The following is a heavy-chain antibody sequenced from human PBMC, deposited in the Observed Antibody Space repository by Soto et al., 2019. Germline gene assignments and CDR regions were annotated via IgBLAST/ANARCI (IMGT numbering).Heavy chain of an antibody. V-gene: IGHV3-23*01. J-gene: IGHJ4*02. CDR1: GFTFSSYA. D-gene: IGHD2-15*01. Sequence: GGSLRLSCAASGFTFSSYAMSWVRQAPGKGLEWVSAISGSGGRTYYADSVKGRFTTSRDNSKNTLYLQMNSLRAEDTAVYYCAKMQNIVVVVAATPFDYWGQGTLVTVSS. CDR3: AKMQNIVVVVAATPFDY. CDR2: ISGSGGRT.